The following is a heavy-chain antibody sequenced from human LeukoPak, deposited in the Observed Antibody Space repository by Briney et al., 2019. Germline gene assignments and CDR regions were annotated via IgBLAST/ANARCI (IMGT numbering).Heavy chain of an antibody. CDR2: ISSSSSFI. CDR3: ARDLLWFGELAGDR. V-gene: IGHV3-21*01. CDR1: GFTFGDYA. J-gene: IGHJ4*02. D-gene: IGHD3-10*01. Sequence: GGSLRLSCTASGFTFGDYAMSWVRQAPGKGLEWVSSISSSSSFIYYADSVKGRFTISRDNAKNSLYLQMNSLRAEDTAVYYCARDLLWFGELAGDRWGQGTLVTVSS.